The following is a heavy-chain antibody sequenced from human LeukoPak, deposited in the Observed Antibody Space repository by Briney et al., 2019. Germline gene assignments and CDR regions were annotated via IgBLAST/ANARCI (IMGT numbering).Heavy chain of an antibody. CDR2: ISSSGGTI. D-gene: IGHD2-8*02. J-gene: IGHJ4*02. CDR1: GFTFSDYY. CDR3: ATGPSGYFFSY. V-gene: IGHV3-11*04. Sequence: GGSLRLSCAASGFTFSDYYMTWTRQAPGQGPEWISYISSSGGTIFYADSVKGRFTISRDNGKNSLYLQMNSLRAEDTAVYYCATGPSGYFFSYWGQGTLVTVSS.